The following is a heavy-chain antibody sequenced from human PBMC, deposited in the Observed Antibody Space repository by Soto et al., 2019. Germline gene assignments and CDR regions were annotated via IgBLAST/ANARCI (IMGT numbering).Heavy chain of an antibody. CDR2: ISGRSNTI. Sequence: EVHLVESGGGLVQPGGPLRLSCVASGFTFSDYNMNWVRQAPGKGLEWVSFISGRSNTIYYADSVKGRFTISRDNAKNSLYLLMNSPRAEDTAVYYCTREGDGSGFFSDFWGQGALVTVSS. CDR1: GFTFSDYN. CDR3: TREGDGSGFFSDF. V-gene: IGHV3-48*01. D-gene: IGHD3-22*01. J-gene: IGHJ4*02.